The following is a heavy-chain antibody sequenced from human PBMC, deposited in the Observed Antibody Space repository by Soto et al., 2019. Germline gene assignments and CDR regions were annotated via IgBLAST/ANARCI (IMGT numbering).Heavy chain of an antibody. Sequence: GGAERLSGAACGGTVGGYGSRWFRQEKGKGLEWVGFIRSKAYGGTTEYAASVKGRFTISRDDSKSIAYLQMNSLKTEDTAVYYCTRDPVAGTWGEDYYYYSGMDVWGQGTTVTVSS. CDR3: TRDPVAGTWGEDYYYYSGMDV. J-gene: IGHJ6*02. CDR1: GGTVGGYG. CDR2: IRSKAYGGTT. D-gene: IGHD6-19*01. V-gene: IGHV3-49*03.